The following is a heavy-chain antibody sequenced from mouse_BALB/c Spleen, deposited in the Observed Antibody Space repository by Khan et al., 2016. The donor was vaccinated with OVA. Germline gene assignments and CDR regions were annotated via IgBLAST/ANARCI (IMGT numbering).Heavy chain of an antibody. V-gene: IGHV5-6-4*01. J-gene: IGHJ2*01. CDR2: ISSGGSYT. CDR1: GFSFSSYS. D-gene: IGHD1-1*01. Sequence: EVKLEESGGDLVRPGGSLKLSCAASGFSFSSYSMSWVRQTPEKRLEWVATISSGGSYTYSPDSVKGRFTISSANAKNTLYLQMSSLKSEDTALYYVTRHRGYYGSNPYFDYWGQGTTLTVSS. CDR3: TRHRGYYGSNPYFDY.